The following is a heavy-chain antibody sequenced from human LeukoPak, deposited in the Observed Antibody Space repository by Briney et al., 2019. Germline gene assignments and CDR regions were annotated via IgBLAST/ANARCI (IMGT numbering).Heavy chain of an antibody. D-gene: IGHD6-13*01. CDR1: GFTFSSYA. CDR3: AILGGYSSSHTYFDY. Sequence: PGGSLRLSCAASGFTFSSYAMSWVRQAPGKGLEWVSAISGSGGSTYYADSVKGRFTISRDNSKNTLYLQMNSLRAEDTAVYYCAILGGYSSSHTYFDYWGQGALVTVSS. V-gene: IGHV3-23*01. CDR2: ISGSGGST. J-gene: IGHJ4*02.